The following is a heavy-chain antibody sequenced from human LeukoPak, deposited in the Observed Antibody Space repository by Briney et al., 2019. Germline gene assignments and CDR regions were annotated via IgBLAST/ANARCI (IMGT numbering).Heavy chain of an antibody. CDR1: GGTFSSYA. CDR2: IIPIFGTA. V-gene: IGHV1-69*06. CDR3: ARERKTYYYDSSGYNFDY. D-gene: IGHD3-22*01. Sequence: GASVKVSCKASGGTFSSYAISWVRQAPGQGLEWMGGIIPIFGTANYAQKFQGRVTITADKSTSTAYMELSSLRSEDTAVYYCARERKTYYYDSSGYNFDYWGQGTLVTVSS. J-gene: IGHJ4*02.